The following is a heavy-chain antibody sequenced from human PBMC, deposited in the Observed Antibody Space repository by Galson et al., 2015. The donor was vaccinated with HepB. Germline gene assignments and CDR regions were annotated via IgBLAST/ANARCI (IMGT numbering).Heavy chain of an antibody. CDR1: GDSVSSNSAA. J-gene: IGHJ4*02. CDR2: TYYRSKWYY. Sequence: CAISGDSVSSNSAASNWIRQSPSRGLEWLGRTYYRSKWYYDYAVSVKSRITINPDTSKNQFSLHLNSVTPEDTAVYYCARDLGWLDFDYWGQGTLVTVSS. V-gene: IGHV6-1*01. D-gene: IGHD6-19*01. CDR3: ARDLGWLDFDY.